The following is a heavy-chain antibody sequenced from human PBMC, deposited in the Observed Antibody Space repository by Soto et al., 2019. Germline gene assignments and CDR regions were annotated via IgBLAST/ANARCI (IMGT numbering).Heavy chain of an antibody. Sequence: GGSLRLSCAASGFIFSNRGMIWARQAPGKGLEWVSYISPSGSSTYYADSVKGRFTLSRDNAKNTLYLQMNSLRAEDTAVYYCAKGDSVVVPAAGGLLFDPWGQGTRVTVSS. D-gene: IGHD2-2*01. J-gene: IGHJ5*02. CDR3: AKGDSVVVPAAGGLLFDP. CDR1: GFIFSNRG. CDR2: ISPSGSST. V-gene: IGHV3-23*01.